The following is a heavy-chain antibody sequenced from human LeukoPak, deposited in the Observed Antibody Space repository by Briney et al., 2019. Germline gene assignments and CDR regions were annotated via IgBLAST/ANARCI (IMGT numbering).Heavy chain of an antibody. CDR1: GGSISSYY. J-gene: IGHJ3*02. Sequence: SETLSLTCTVSGGSISSYYWSWIRQPPGKGLEWIGYIYYSGSTNYNPSLRSRVTISVDTSKNQFSLKLSSVTAADTAVYYCARARWLHEQDAFDIWGQGTMVTVSS. CDR3: ARARWLHEQDAFDI. V-gene: IGHV4-59*01. CDR2: IYYSGST. D-gene: IGHD5-24*01.